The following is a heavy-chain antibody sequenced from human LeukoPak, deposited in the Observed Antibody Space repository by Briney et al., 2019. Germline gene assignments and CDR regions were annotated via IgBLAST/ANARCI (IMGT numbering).Heavy chain of an antibody. CDR3: ASLAGGNSESSDAFDI. CDR1: GYTFTSYY. V-gene: IGHV1-46*01. Sequence: ASVKVSCKASGYTFTSYYMDWVRQAPGQGREWMGIINPSGCSTSYAQKFQGRLTMNREMSTSTVYMELSSLRSEDTAVYYCASLAGGNSESSDAFDIWGQGTMVTVSS. D-gene: IGHD4-23*01. CDR2: INPSGCST. J-gene: IGHJ3*02.